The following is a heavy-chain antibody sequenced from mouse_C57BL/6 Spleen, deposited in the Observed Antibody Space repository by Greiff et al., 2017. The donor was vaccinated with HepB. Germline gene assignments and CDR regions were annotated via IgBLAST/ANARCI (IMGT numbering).Heavy chain of an antibody. CDR2: IYPGSGNT. CDR3: ARYGKNYAMDY. Sequence: QVQLQQSGPELVKPGASVKISCKASGYSFTSYYIHWVKQRPGQGLEWIGWIYPGSGNTKYNEKFKGKATLTADTSSSTAYMQLSSLTSEDSAVYYCARYGKNYAMDYWGQGTSVTVSS. CDR1: GYSFTSYY. J-gene: IGHJ4*01. D-gene: IGHD2-1*01. V-gene: IGHV1-66*01.